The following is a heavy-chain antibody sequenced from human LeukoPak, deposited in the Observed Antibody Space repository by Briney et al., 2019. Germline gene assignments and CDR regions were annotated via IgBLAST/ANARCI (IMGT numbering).Heavy chain of an antibody. D-gene: IGHD5-18*01. CDR3: ARQDSYGSVYYFDY. Sequence: PSETLSLTCTVSGGSISSYYWSWIRQPPGKGLERIGYIYYSGSTNYNPSLKSRVTISVDTSKNQFSLKLSSVTAADTAVYYWARQDSYGSVYYFDYWGQGTLVTVSS. J-gene: IGHJ4*02. CDR2: IYYSGST. V-gene: IGHV4-59*08. CDR1: GGSISSYY.